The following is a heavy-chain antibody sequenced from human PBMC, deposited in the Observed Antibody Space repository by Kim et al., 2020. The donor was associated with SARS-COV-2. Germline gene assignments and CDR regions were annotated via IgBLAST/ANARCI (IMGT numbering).Heavy chain of an antibody. J-gene: IGHJ6*02. CDR2: IYTSGST. Sequence: SETLSLTCTVSGGSISSYYWSWIRQPAGKGLEWIGRIYTSGSTNYNPSLKSRVTMSVDTSKNQFSLKLSSVTAADTAVYYCARVSVAYSSSWYTVGMDVWGQGTTVTVSS. V-gene: IGHV4-4*07. CDR3: ARVSVAYSSSWYTVGMDV. D-gene: IGHD6-13*01. CDR1: GGSISSYY.